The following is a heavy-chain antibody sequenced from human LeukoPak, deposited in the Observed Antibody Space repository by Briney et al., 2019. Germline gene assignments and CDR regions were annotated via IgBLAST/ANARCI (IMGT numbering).Heavy chain of an antibody. CDR1: GFTFSSYA. CDR3: AKAAQFGTIVATSGTFDY. V-gene: IGHV3-23*01. CDR2: ISGSGVGT. J-gene: IGHJ4*02. D-gene: IGHD5-12*01. Sequence: PGGSLRLSCAASGFTFSSYAMSWVRQAPGKGLEWVSDISGSGVGTYYADSVKGRFTISRDNSKNTLYLQMNSLRAEDTAVYYCAKAAQFGTIVATSGTFDYWGQGTLVTVSS.